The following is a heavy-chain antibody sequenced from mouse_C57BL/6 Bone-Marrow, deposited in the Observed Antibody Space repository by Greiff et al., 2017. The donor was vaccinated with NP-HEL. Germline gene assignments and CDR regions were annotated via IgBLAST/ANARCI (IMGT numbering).Heavy chain of an antibody. V-gene: IGHV1-64*01. Sequence: QSHLQQLGAELLKLGAPGKFSSKASGYTSPSYWMHWVKQRPGQGLEWIGMIHPNSGSTNYNEKFKSKATLTVDKSSSTAYMQLSSLTSEDSAVYYCARKGPLTGTMDYWGQGTSVTVSS. J-gene: IGHJ4*01. CDR3: ARKGPLTGTMDY. CDR2: IHPNSGST. CDR1: GYTSPSYW. D-gene: IGHD4-1*01.